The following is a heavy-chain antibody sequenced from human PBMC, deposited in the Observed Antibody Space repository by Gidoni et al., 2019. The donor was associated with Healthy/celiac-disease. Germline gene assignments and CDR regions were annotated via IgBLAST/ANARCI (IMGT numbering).Heavy chain of an antibody. CDR2: IDYSGST. J-gene: IGHJ5*02. CDR3: ARQASIVATIGWFDP. V-gene: IGHV4-39*01. D-gene: IGHD5-12*01. Sequence: QLQLQESGPGLVKPSETLSLTCTVSGGSISSSSYYWGWIRQPPGKGLEWIGGIDYSGSTYSNPSRKSRVTISVDTSKNQFSLKLSSVTAADTAVYYCARQASIVATIGWFDPWGQGTLVTVSS. CDR1: GGSISSSSYY.